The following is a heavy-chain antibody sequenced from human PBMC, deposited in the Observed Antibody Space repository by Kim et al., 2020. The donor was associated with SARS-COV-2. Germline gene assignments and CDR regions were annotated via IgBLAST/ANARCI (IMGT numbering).Heavy chain of an antibody. CDR1: GYSFTSYW. V-gene: IGHV5-51*01. CDR2: IYPGDSDT. J-gene: IGHJ3*02. CDR3: ARHGGILTGFGAFDI. Sequence: GESLKISCKGSGYSFTSYWIGWVRQMPGKGLEWMGIIYPGDSDTRYSPSFQGQVTISADKSISTAYLQWSSLQASDTAMYYCARHGGILTGFGAFDIWGQGTMVTVSS. D-gene: IGHD3-9*01.